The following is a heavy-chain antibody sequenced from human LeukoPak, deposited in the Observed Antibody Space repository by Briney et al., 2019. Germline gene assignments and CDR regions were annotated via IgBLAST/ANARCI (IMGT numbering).Heavy chain of an antibody. CDR3: ARDGNQEYCSSTSCSGYFDY. CDR1: GGSISSYY. V-gene: IGHV4-59*12. D-gene: IGHD2-2*01. Sequence: SETLSLTCTVSGGSISSYYWNWIRQPPGRGLEWIGYIYYSGNTNYNPSLKSRVTISVDTSKNQFSLKLSSVTAADTAVYYCARDGNQEYCSSTSCSGYFDYWGQGTLVTVSS. CDR2: IYYSGNT. J-gene: IGHJ4*02.